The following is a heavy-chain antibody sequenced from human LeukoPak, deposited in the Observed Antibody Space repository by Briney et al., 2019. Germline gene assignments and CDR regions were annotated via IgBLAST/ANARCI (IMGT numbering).Heavy chain of an antibody. CDR2: INPSGGST. Sequence: ASGKVSCKASGYTFTSYDMHWVRQAPGQGLEWMGIINPSGGSTSYAQKFQGRVTMTRDTSTSTVYMELSSLRYEDTAVYYCARSFDSSGYYSPFDYWGQGTLVTVSS. J-gene: IGHJ4*02. V-gene: IGHV1-46*01. CDR1: GYTFTSYD. CDR3: ARSFDSSGYYSPFDY. D-gene: IGHD3-22*01.